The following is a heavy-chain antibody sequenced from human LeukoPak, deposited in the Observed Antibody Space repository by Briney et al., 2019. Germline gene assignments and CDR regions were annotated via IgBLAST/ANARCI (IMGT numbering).Heavy chain of an antibody. D-gene: IGHD2-15*01. CDR1: GGSISSYY. CDR3: ARDHLDCSGGSCYSTRYYYYYGMDV. Sequence: SETLSLTCTVSGGSISSYYWSWIRQPPGKGVEWIGYIYYSGSTNYNPSLTSRGTISVDPSKNQFSLKLSSVTAAATAVYYCARDHLDCSGGSCYSTRYYYYYGMDVWGKGTTVTVSS. V-gene: IGHV4-59*01. J-gene: IGHJ6*04. CDR2: IYYSGST.